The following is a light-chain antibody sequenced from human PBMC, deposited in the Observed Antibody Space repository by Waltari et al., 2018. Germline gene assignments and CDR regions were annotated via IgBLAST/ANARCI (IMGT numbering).Light chain of an antibody. CDR3: QQYGNSPS. J-gene: IGKJ4*01. V-gene: IGKV3-20*01. Sequence: IVFTQSPGTLSLSPGERVPLSCRASPSAIRPYLAWYQQKPAQTPNLLIDGASSRAPGIPDRFSGSGSGTDFTLTTSRLEPGDFAVYDGQQYGNSPSFGGGTKVEIK. CDR1: PSAIRPY. CDR2: GAS.